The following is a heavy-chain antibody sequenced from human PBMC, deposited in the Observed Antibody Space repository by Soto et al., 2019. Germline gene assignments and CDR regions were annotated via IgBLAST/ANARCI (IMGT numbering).Heavy chain of an antibody. Sequence: RGSLRLSCTVAGYTFGNHWMRWVRQAPGKGLEWVSRMNSDGSIVNYSDSVKGRFTVSRDNSKNTLYRQLNSLGVEGTAVYYCARAQVAYGSPGTPVAGPS. V-gene: IGHV3-74*01. CDR1: GYTFGNHW. CDR2: MNSDGSIV. J-gene: IGHJ4*02. CDR3: ARAQVAY.